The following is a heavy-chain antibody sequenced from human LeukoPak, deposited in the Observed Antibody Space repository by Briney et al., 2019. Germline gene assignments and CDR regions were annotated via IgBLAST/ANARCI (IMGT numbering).Heavy chain of an antibody. V-gene: IGHV3-74*01. CDR3: ARGPNSNWSGLDF. J-gene: IGHJ4*02. CDR2: ISPTGSTT. Sequence: GGSLRLSCTASGFSFSGHWMHWARQLPGRGLVWVSRISPTGSTTSYADSVKGRFTVSRDNAKNTLYLQVNNLRAEDTAVYYCARGPNSNWSGLDFWGQGTLLTVSS. D-gene: IGHD6-6*01. CDR1: GFSFSGHW.